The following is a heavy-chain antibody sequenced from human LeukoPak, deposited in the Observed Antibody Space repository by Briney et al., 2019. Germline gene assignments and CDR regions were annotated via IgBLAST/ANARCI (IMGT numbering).Heavy chain of an antibody. V-gene: IGHV3-48*02. CDR3: ARDYGDLPARVPYFDY. J-gene: IGHJ4*02. CDR1: GFTFSSYS. Sequence: GESLRLSCAASGFTFSSYSMNWVRQAPGKGLECVSYISSSSSMIYYADSVKGRFTISRDNAKNSLYLQMKSLRDEDTAIYYCARDYGDLPARVPYFDYWGQGTLVTVSS. CDR2: ISSSSSMI. D-gene: IGHD4-17*01.